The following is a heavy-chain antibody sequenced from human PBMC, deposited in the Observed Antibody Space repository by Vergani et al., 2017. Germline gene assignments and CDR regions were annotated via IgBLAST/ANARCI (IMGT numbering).Heavy chain of an antibody. Sequence: QVQLQEWGAGLLKTSETLSLTCGVSGGSFSDYYWSWIRQAPGMGLEWIGEVNHGGSTNYNPSLKSRVSISVDTSKNQFSLKLSSVTAADTAVYYCASSHRSAFDIWGQGTMVTVSS. CDR2: VNHGGST. D-gene: IGHD1-14*01. CDR3: ASSHRSAFDI. V-gene: IGHV4-34*01. J-gene: IGHJ3*02. CDR1: GGSFSDYY.